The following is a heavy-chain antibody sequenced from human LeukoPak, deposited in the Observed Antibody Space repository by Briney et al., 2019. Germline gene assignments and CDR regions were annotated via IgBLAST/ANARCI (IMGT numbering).Heavy chain of an antibody. V-gene: IGHV4-38-2*02. CDR2: MYHSGST. Sequence: SETLSLTCSVSGYSISSAYYWGWIRQPPGKGLEWIGTMYHSGSTNYNPSLKSRVTISVDTSKNQFSLKLSSVTAADTAVYYCARIRAAAAGTVWGQGTLVTVSS. CDR3: ARIRAAAAGTV. D-gene: IGHD6-13*01. CDR1: GYSISSAYY. J-gene: IGHJ4*02.